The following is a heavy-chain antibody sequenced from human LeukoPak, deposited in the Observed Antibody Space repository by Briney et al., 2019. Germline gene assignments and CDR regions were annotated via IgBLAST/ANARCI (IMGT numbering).Heavy chain of an antibody. J-gene: IGHJ4*02. V-gene: IGHV3-15*01. D-gene: IGHD3-22*01. CDR1: GFTFSNAW. Sequence: GGSLRLSCAASGFTFSNAWMSWVRQAPWKGLEWVGRIKSKTDGGTTDYAAPVKGRFTISRDDSKNTLYLQMNSLKTEDTAVYYCTTEYSLITMIVVAHFYWGQGTLVTVSS. CDR3: TTEYSLITMIVVAHFY. CDR2: IKSKTDGGTT.